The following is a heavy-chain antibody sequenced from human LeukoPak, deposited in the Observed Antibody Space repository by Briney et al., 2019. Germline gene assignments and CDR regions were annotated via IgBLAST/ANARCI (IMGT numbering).Heavy chain of an antibody. D-gene: IGHD3-22*01. CDR1: GGSIIGSY. J-gene: IGHJ4*02. CDR2: IYNTVDV. CDR3: ARSRNYDSTGYNPTYYFDS. V-gene: IGHV4-59*01. Sequence: PSETLSLTCTVSGGSIIGSYWTWLRQSPGGGLEYIGYIYNTVDVNYSPSLKSRVTISIDMSRSQFSLRLKSVTAADTAIYYCARSRNYDSTGYNPTYYFDSWGQGALVTVSS.